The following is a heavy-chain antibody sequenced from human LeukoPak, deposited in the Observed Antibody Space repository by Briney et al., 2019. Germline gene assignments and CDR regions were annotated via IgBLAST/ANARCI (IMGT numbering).Heavy chain of an antibody. D-gene: IGHD3-3*01. CDR2: INPSGGST. Sequence: GASVNVSYKASGYTFTSYYMHWVRQAPGQGLEWMGIINPSGGSTSYAQKFQGRVTMTRDTYTSTVYMELSSLRSEDTAVYYGARGVTIFGVVILYNWFDPWGQGTLVTVSS. CDR3: ARGVTIFGVVILYNWFDP. CDR1: GYTFTSYY. J-gene: IGHJ5*02. V-gene: IGHV1-46*01.